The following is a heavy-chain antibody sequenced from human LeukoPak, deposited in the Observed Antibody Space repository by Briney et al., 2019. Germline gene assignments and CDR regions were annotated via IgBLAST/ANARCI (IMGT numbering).Heavy chain of an antibody. J-gene: IGHJ6*02. D-gene: IGHD3-10*01. CDR1: GYTFTSYG. CDR3: ARAGVTMVRGVTIAYYYYGMDV. Sequence: ASVKVSCKASGYTFTSYGISWVRQAPGQGLEWMGRINPNSGGTNYAQKFQGRVTMTRDTSISTAYMELSRLRSDDTAVYYCARAGVTMVRGVTIAYYYYGMDVWGQGTTVTVSS. V-gene: IGHV1-2*06. CDR2: INPNSGGT.